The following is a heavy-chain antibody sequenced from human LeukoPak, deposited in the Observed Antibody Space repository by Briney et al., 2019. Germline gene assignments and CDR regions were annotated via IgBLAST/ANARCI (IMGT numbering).Heavy chain of an antibody. V-gene: IGHV3-30*04. Sequence: PGRSLRLSCAASGFTFSSYAMHWVRQAPGKGLEWVAVISYDGSNKYYADSVKGRFTISRDNSKNTLYLQMNSLRAEDTAAYYCARGSRITMVRGEIMNDYWGQGTLVTVSS. D-gene: IGHD3-10*01. J-gene: IGHJ4*02. CDR1: GFTFSSYA. CDR3: ARGSRITMVRGEIMNDY. CDR2: ISYDGSNK.